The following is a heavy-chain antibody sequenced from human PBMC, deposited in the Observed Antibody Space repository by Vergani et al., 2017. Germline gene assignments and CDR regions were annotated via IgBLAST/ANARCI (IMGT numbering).Heavy chain of an antibody. V-gene: IGHV4-39*01. D-gene: IGHD5-12*01. Sequence: QLQLQESGPGLVKPSETLFLTCTVSGGSISSSSYYWGWIRQPPGKGLEWIGCIYYSGSTYYNPSLKSRVTISVDTSKNQFSLRLSSVTAADTAVYYCARPGSSEMVPFDYWGQGALVTVSS. CDR1: GGSISSSSYY. J-gene: IGHJ4*02. CDR3: ARPGSSEMVPFDY. CDR2: IYYSGST.